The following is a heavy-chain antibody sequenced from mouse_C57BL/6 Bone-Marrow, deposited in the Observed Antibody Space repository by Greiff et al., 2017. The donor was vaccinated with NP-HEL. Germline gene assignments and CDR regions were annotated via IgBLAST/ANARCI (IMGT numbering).Heavy chain of an antibody. V-gene: IGHV14-4*01. CDR1: GFNIKDDY. Sequence: EVMLVESGAELVRPGASVKLSCTASGFNIKDDYMHWVKQRPEQGLERIGWLDPEYGDTEYASTFQGKATITADTSSNTADRQLSSLTSEDTDVYYCTTVWDVDYWGQGTTRTVSS. CDR3: TTVWDVDY. J-gene: IGHJ2*01. D-gene: IGHD4-1*01. CDR2: LDPEYGDT.